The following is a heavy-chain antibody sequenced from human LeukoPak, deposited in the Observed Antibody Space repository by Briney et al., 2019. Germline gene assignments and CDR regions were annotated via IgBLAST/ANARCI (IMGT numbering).Heavy chain of an antibody. V-gene: IGHV4-34*01. Sequence: PSETLSLTCAVYGGSFSGYYWSWIRQPPGKGLEWIGEINHSGSTNYNPSLKSRVTISVDTSKNQFSLKLSSVTAADTAVYYCARGYRWKTAAGTCCFDYWGQGTLVTVSS. J-gene: IGHJ4*02. CDR3: ARGYRWKTAAGTCCFDY. CDR1: GGSFSGYY. CDR2: INHSGST. D-gene: IGHD6-13*01.